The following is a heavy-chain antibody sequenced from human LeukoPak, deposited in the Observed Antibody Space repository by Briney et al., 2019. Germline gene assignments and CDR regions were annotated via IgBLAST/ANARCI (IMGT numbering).Heavy chain of an antibody. CDR1: GGSISSYY. V-gene: IGHV4-59*01. Sequence: SETLSLTCTASGGSISSYYWSWIRQPPGKGLEWIGYIYYSGSTNYNPSLKSRVTISVDTSKNQFPLKLSSVTAADTAVYYCARDHTYYDILTGYSPRYMDVWGKGTTVTVSS. D-gene: IGHD3-9*01. CDR3: ARDHTYYDILTGYSPRYMDV. J-gene: IGHJ6*03. CDR2: IYYSGST.